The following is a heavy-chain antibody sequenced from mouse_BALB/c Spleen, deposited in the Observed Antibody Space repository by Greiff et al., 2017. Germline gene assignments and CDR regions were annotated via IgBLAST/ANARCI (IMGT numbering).Heavy chain of an antibody. V-gene: IGHV5-6-5*01. CDR2: ISSGGST. Sequence: EVKLVESGGGLVKPGGSLKLSCAASGFTFSSYAMSWVRQTPEKRLEWVASISSGGSTYYPDSVKGRFTISRDNARNILYLQMSSLRSEDTAMSYCARDRNGNYLSYWGQGTLVTVSA. CDR3: ARDRNGNYLSY. D-gene: IGHD2-1*01. J-gene: IGHJ3*01. CDR1: GFTFSSYA.